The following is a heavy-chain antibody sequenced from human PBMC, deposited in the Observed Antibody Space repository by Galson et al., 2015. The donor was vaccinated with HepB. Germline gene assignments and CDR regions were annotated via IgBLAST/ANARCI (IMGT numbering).Heavy chain of an antibody. V-gene: IGHV3-30*03. J-gene: IGHJ4*02. CDR2: IPSHGSFQ. CDR1: GFVFRDYG. CDR3: ARHYFSAWPDTPLDY. Sequence: SLRLSCAASGFVFRDYGMHWVRQAPGKGLEWVAHIPSHGSFQFYSDSVRGRFTISRDNAKNSLYLQMNSLRAEDTAVYYCARHYFSAWPDTPLDYWGQGTLVTVSS. D-gene: IGHD6-19*01.